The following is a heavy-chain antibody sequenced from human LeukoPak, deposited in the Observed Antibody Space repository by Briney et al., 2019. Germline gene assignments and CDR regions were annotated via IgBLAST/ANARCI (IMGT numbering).Heavy chain of an antibody. J-gene: IGHJ4*02. CDR2: IYPGDSDT. CDR3: ARQYSRSSPFDY. V-gene: IGHV5-51*01. D-gene: IGHD6-6*01. CDR1: GYSFNNYW. Sequence: GESLKISCKSSGYSFNNYWIGWVRQMPGKGLEWMGIIYPGDSDTRYSPSFQGQVTISADKSINTAYLQWSSLKASDTAMYYCARQYSRSSPFDYWGQGTLVTVPS.